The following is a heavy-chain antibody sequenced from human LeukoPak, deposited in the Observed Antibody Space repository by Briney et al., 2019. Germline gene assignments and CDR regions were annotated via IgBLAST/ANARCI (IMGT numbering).Heavy chain of an antibody. V-gene: IGHV3-48*01. D-gene: IGHD3-16*01. Sequence: GGSLRLSCAASGFTFSSYSMNWVRQAPGKGLEWVSYISSSSSTIYYADSVKGRFTISRDNAKNSLYLQMNSLRAEDTAVYYCARSRRGTGGAFDIWGQGTMATVSS. CDR2: ISSSSSTI. CDR1: GFTFSSYS. CDR3: ARSRRGTGGAFDI. J-gene: IGHJ3*02.